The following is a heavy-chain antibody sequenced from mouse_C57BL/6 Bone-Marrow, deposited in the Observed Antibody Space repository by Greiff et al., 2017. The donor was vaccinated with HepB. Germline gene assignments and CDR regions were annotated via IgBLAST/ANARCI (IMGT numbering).Heavy chain of an antibody. J-gene: IGHJ2*01. V-gene: IGHV5-16*01. CDR2: INYDGSST. CDR3: AREGIYYDYDYFDY. D-gene: IGHD2-4*01. Sequence: EVKVEESEGGLVQPGSSMKLSCTASGFTFSDYYMAWVRQVPEKGLEWVANINYDGSSTYYLDSLKSRFIISRDNAKNILYLQMSSLKSEDTATYYCAREGIYYDYDYFDYWGQGTTLTVSS. CDR1: GFTFSDYY.